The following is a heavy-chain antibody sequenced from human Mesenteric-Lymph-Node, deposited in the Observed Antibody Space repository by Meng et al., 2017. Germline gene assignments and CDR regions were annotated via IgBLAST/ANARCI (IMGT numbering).Heavy chain of an antibody. CDR3: ASFDHIPRRNYFDY. D-gene: IGHD2-21*01. CDR1: GGSMSSGNYY. CDR2: IHHSGSA. J-gene: IGHJ4*02. V-gene: IGHV4-30-4*01. Sequence: SAPGLVAPSHPPSLTCTVSGGSMSSGNYYWSWIRQPPGKGLEWIGYIHHSGSAYYNPSLKSRVSISVDTSKNQFSLNLNSMTAADTAVYYCASFDHIPRRNYFDYWGQGTLVTVSS.